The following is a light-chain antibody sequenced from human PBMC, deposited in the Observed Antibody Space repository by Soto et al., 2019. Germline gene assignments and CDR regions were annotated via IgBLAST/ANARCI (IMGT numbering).Light chain of an antibody. J-gene: IGKJ4*01. V-gene: IGKV3-11*01. CDR1: QSVGTY. Sequence: EIVLTQSPATLSLSPGERATLSCRASQSVGTYLAWYQQKPGQAPRLLIYDASNRATGIPARFSGSGSGIDFTLSISGLELEDFAVFYCQQRTNWPPLTFGGGNKVEIK. CDR3: QQRTNWPPLT. CDR2: DAS.